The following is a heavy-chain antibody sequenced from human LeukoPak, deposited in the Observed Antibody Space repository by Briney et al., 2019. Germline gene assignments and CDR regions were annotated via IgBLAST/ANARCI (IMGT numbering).Heavy chain of an antibody. CDR3: AKGGPVAADPRYFQH. CDR1: GFTFSSYA. CDR2: ISGSSGST. D-gene: IGHD6-19*01. Sequence: GGSLRLSCAASGFTFSSYAMSWVRQAPGKGLEWVSAISGSSGSTYYADSVEGRFTISRDNSKNTLYLQMNSLRAEGTAVYYCAKGGPVAADPRYFQHWGQGTLVTVSS. V-gene: IGHV3-23*01. J-gene: IGHJ1*01.